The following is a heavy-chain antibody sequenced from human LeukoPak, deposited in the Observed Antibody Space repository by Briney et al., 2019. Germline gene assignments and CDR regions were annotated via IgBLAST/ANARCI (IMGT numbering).Heavy chain of an antibody. J-gene: IGHJ4*02. D-gene: IGHD6-19*01. CDR2: INHSGST. CDR1: GGSFSGYY. Sequence: SETLSLTCAVYGGSFSGYYWSWTRQPPGKGLEWIGEINHSGSTNYNPSLKSRVTISVDTSKNQFSLKLSSVTAADTAVYYCARGPGIAVAVDYWGQGTLVTVSS. V-gene: IGHV4-34*01. CDR3: ARGPGIAVAVDY.